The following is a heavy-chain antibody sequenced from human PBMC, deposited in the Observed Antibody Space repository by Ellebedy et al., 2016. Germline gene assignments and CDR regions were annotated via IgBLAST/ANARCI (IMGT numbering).Heavy chain of an antibody. CDR3: ARAAAGTPYYYYYYYMDV. J-gene: IGHJ6*03. V-gene: IGHV4-59*01. Sequence: SETLSLTCTVSGGSISSYYWSWIRQPPGKGLEWIGYIYYSGSTNYNPSLKSRVTVSVDTSKNQFSLKLSSVTAADTAVYYCARAAAGTPYYYYYYYMDVWGKGTTVTVSS. CDR1: GGSISSYY. CDR2: IYYSGST. D-gene: IGHD6-13*01.